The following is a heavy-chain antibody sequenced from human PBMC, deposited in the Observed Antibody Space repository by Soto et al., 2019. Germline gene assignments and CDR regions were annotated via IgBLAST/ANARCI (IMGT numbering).Heavy chain of an antibody. D-gene: IGHD6-13*01. J-gene: IGHJ4*02. CDR3: VRGPGYSSSWKRLNFDY. V-gene: IGHV1-46*03. CDR1: GYTFTSYY. CDR2: INPSGGST. Sequence: ASVKVSCKASGYTFTSYYMHWVRQAPGQGLEWMGIINPSGGSTSYAQKFQGRVTMTRDTSTSTVYMELSSLRSEDTAVFYFVRGPGYSSSWKRLNFDYWGQGTLVTVSS.